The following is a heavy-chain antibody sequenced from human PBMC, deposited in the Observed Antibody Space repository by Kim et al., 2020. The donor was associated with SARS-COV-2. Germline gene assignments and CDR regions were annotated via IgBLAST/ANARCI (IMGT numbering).Heavy chain of an antibody. CDR2: FYHGGSP. V-gene: IGHV4-38-2*02. CDR1: GYSISAGSY. J-gene: IGHJ5*02. CDR3: ARAREMAFGP. D-gene: IGHD2-8*01. Sequence: SETLSLICTVSGYSISAGSYWGWLRQPPGKALEWIGNFYHGGSPYYNPSLRSRVTISEDSSKNQFSLRLNSVTATDTAVYYCARAREMAFGPWGQGTLV.